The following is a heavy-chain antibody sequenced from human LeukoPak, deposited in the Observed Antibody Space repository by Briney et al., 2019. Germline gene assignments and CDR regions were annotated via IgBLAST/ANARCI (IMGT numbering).Heavy chain of an antibody. Sequence: GGSLRLSCAASGFTFSSYAMSWVRQAPGKGLEWVSAISGRGGSTYYADSVKGRFTISRDNSKNTLYLQMNSLRAEDTAVYYCAKGDRYQVLYYFDYWGQGTLVTVSS. CDR3: AKGDRYQVLYYFDY. D-gene: IGHD2-2*01. V-gene: IGHV3-23*01. J-gene: IGHJ4*02. CDR1: GFTFSSYA. CDR2: ISGRGGST.